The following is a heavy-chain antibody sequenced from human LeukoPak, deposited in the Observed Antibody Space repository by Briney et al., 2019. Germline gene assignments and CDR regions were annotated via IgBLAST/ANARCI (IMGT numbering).Heavy chain of an antibody. J-gene: IGHJ4*02. Sequence: SETLSLTCTVSGGSISSSSYYWGWIRQPPGKGLEWIGSIYYSGSTYYNPSLKSRVTISVDTSKNQFSLKLSSVTAADTAVYYCARVCSGGSCYFDYWGKGTLVTVSS. V-gene: IGHV4-39*07. D-gene: IGHD2-15*01. CDR2: IYYSGST. CDR1: GGSISSSSYY. CDR3: ARVCSGGSCYFDY.